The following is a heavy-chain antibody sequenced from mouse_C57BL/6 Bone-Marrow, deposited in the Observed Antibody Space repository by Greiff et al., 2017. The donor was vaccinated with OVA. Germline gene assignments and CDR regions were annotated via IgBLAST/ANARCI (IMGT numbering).Heavy chain of an antibody. V-gene: IGHV3-6*01. J-gene: IGHJ4*01. CDR1: GYSITSGYY. Sequence: EESGPGLVKPSQSLSLTCSVTGYSITSGYYWNWIRQFPGNKLEWMGYISYDGSNNYNPSLKNRISITRDTSKNQFFLKLNSVTTEDTATYYCALSIYYAMDYWGQGTSVTVSS. D-gene: IGHD2-10*02. CDR3: ALSIYYAMDY. CDR2: ISYDGSN.